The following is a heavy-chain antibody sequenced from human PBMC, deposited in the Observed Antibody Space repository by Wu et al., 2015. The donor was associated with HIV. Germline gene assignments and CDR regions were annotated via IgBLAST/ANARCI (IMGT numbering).Heavy chain of an antibody. V-gene: IGHV1-8*01. J-gene: IGHJ5*02. D-gene: IGHD6-19*01. CDR1: GYTFTNYD. CDR2: INVNTGNT. Sequence: QVQMVQSGAEVKKPGASVKVSCKTSGYTFTNYDINWVRQATGQGLEWMGWINVNTGNTGYAQNFQGRLTMTRNTSITTVYMELSSLRVEDTAVYFCARRISSGWYVWFDPWGPGTWSPSPQ. CDR3: ARRISSGWYVWFDP.